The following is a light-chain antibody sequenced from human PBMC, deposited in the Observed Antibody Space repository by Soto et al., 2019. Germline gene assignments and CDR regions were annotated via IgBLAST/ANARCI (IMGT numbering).Light chain of an antibody. CDR2: EAT. CDR3: YSFAGSATFV. J-gene: IGLJ2*01. CDR1: SSDIGGYNL. Sequence: QLVLTQPASVSGSPGQSITISCTGTSSDIGGYNLVSWYQHHPGKAPKLLIYEATKRPSGVSDRFSGSRSGNTASLTISPLQSEDEADYSCYSFAGSATFVFGGGTKLTVL. V-gene: IGLV2-23*02.